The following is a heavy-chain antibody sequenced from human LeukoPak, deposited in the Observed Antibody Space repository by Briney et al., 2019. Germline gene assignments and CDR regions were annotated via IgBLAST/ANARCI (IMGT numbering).Heavy chain of an antibody. Sequence: CXASGFTFSSYGMHWVRQAPGKGLEWVAVIWYDGSNKYYADSVKGRFTISRDNSKNTLYLQMNSLRAEDTAVYYCARDDGFWSGYYWGQGTLVTVSS. J-gene: IGHJ4*02. D-gene: IGHD3-3*01. CDR2: IWYDGSNK. V-gene: IGHV3-33*01. CDR3: ARDDGFWSGYY. CDR1: GFTFSSYG.